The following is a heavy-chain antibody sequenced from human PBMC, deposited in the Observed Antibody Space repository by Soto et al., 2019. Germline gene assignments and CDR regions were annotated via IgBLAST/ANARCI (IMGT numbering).Heavy chain of an antibody. CDR3: ARDYANKHYYYYGMDV. CDR2: ISYDGSNK. Sequence: GGSLRLSCAASGFTFSSYAMHWVRQAPGKGLEWVAVISYDGSNKYYADSVKGRFTISRDNSKNTLYLQMNSLRAEDTAVYYCARDYANKHYYYYGMDVWGQGTTVTVSS. CDR1: GFTFSSYA. J-gene: IGHJ6*02. V-gene: IGHV3-30-3*01. D-gene: IGHD2-2*01.